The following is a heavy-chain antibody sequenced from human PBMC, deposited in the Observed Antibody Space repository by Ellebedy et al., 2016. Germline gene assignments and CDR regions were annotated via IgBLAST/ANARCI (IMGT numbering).Heavy chain of an antibody. CDR2: INAGNGYT. D-gene: IGHD6-13*01. CDR1: GYTFTSYA. J-gene: IGHJ5*02. Sequence: ASVKVSCKASGYTFTSYAMHWVRQAPGQRLEWMGWINAGNGYTKYSQKFQGRVTITRDTSASTAYMELSSLRSEDTAVYYCAREGGAAAGTRWSDPWGQGTLVTVSS. V-gene: IGHV1-3*01. CDR3: AREGGAAAGTRWSDP.